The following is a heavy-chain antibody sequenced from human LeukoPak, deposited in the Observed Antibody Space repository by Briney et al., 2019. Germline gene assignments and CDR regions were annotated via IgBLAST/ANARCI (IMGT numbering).Heavy chain of an antibody. D-gene: IGHD5-24*01. Sequence: SETLSLTCTVSGGSISSYYWSWIRQPPGKGLEWIGYIYTSGSTNYNPSLKSRVTRSVDTPKNQFSHKLSAVTAADTAVYYCARHIEMATSDAFDIWGQGTMVTVSS. CDR1: GGSISSYY. CDR2: IYTSGST. V-gene: IGHV4-4*09. J-gene: IGHJ3*02. CDR3: ARHIEMATSDAFDI.